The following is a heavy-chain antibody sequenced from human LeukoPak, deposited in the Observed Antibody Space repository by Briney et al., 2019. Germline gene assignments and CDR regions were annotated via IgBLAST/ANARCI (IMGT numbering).Heavy chain of an antibody. Sequence: GGSLRLSCAASGFTFSSYAMSWVRQAPGKGLEWVSSISSSSSYIYHADSVKGRFTISRDNAKNSLYLQMNSLRAEDTAVYYCARHLGSFDYWGQGTLVPVSS. CDR1: GFTFSSYA. D-gene: IGHD3-16*01. V-gene: IGHV3-21*01. J-gene: IGHJ4*02. CDR2: ISSSSSYI. CDR3: ARHLGSFDY.